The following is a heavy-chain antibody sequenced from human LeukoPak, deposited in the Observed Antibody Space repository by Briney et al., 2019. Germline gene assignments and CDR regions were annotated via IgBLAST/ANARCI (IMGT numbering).Heavy chain of an antibody. J-gene: IGHJ6*02. CDR3: ARVWRRTAYHAYGQYGMDV. CDR2: ISYDGSNE. Sequence: PGGSLRLSCAASGCTFSSYAMHWVRQAPGKGLEWVAVISYDGSNEYYADSVKGRFTISRDNSKNTLYLQMNSLRAEDTAVYYCARVWRRTAYHAYGQYGMDVWGQGTTVTVSS. CDR1: GCTFSSYA. V-gene: IGHV3-30-3*01. D-gene: IGHD4-17*01.